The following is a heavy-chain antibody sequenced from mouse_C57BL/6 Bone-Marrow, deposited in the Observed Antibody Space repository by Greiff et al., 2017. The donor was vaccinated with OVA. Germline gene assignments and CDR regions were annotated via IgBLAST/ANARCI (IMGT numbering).Heavy chain of an antibody. CDR2: IWRGGST. CDR1: GFSLTSYG. V-gene: IGHV2-5*01. J-gene: IGHJ4*01. D-gene: IGHD3-2*02. Sequence: VKLVESGPGLVQPSQSLSITCTVSGFSLTSYGVHWVRQSPGKGLEWLGVIWRGGSTDYNAAFMSRLSITKDNSKSQVFFKMNSLQADDTAIYYCAKRETAQPYYAMDYWGQGTSVTVSS. CDR3: AKRETAQPYYAMDY.